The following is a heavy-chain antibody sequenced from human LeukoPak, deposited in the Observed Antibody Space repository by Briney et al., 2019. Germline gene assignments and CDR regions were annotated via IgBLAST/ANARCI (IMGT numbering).Heavy chain of an antibody. CDR3: ARDKSDYYDSSGYYPRFDY. D-gene: IGHD3-22*01. Sequence: SVKVSCKASGGTFSSYAISWVRQAPGQGLEWMGGIIPIFGTANYAQKFQGRVTITADESTSTAYMELSSLRSEDTAVYYCARDKSDYYDSSGYYPRFDYWGQGTLVTVSS. CDR2: IIPIFGTA. V-gene: IGHV1-69*13. J-gene: IGHJ4*02. CDR1: GGTFSSYA.